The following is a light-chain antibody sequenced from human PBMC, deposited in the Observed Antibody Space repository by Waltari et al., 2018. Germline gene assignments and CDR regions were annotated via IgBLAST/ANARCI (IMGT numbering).Light chain of an antibody. Sequence: EIVMTQSPATLSVSPGETATLSCRASQSVGTNLAWYQQKPGPAPRRLIYGASTRATGIPARVSGSGSGTEFTLTITSRQSEDLAVYYCQHYNKWRPWAFGQGTKVEIK. V-gene: IGKV3-15*01. CDR3: QHYNKWRPWA. J-gene: IGKJ1*01. CDR1: QSVGTN. CDR2: GAS.